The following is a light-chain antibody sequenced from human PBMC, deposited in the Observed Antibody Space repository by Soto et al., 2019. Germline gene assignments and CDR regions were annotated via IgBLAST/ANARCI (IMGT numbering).Light chain of an antibody. V-gene: IGLV2-14*01. J-gene: IGLJ2*01. CDR3: SSYRSSGTLV. Sequence: QSALTQAASVSGSPGQSITISCTGTSSDVGAYNYVSWYQHYPGKAPKLLIYEVTNRPSGVSNRFSGSKSGNTASLTISGLQAEDEADYYCSSYRSSGTLVFGGGTKLTVL. CDR1: SSDVGAYNY. CDR2: EVT.